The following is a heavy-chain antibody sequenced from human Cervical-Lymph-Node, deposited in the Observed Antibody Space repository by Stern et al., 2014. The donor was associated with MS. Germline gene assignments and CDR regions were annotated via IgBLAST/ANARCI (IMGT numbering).Heavy chain of an antibody. J-gene: IGHJ1*01. V-gene: IGHV3-30*01. D-gene: IGHD1-1*01. CDR3: ARGLQEGGTYFQH. CDR2: ISYDGSNE. CDR1: GFGFSSYA. Sequence: VQLVESGGGVVQPGRSLRLSCAASGFGFSSYAMHWVRQAPGKGLGGVAVISYDGSNEYYADSVKGRFTISRDNSKNTMYLQMNSLRVEDTAVYFCARGLQEGGTYFQHWGQGTLVTVSS.